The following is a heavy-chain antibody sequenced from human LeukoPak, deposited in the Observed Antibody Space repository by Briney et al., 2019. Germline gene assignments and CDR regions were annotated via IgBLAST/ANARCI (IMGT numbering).Heavy chain of an antibody. Sequence: PGGSLRLSCAVSGYIVSGKYMGWVRQAPGKGLEYVSVIYSGGSTYYIDSVKGRFTISRDNSKNTLYFQMNSLRVEDTAVYCCVTPGPTVTGGFEYWGQGTLVTVSS. D-gene: IGHD4-17*01. V-gene: IGHV3-53*01. J-gene: IGHJ4*02. CDR2: IYSGGST. CDR3: VTPGPTVTGGFEY. CDR1: GYIVSGKY.